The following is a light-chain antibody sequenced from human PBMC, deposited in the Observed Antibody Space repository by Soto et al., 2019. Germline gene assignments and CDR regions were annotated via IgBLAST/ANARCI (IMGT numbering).Light chain of an antibody. CDR3: QQYNSYPVT. CDR1: QSISSW. Sequence: DIQMTQSPSTLSASVGDRVTITCRASQSISSWLAWYQQKSGKAPKILIYKVSNLESGVPSRFSGSGSGTEFTLTISSLQSDDFATYYCQQYNSYPVTFGQGTKLEIK. CDR2: KVS. V-gene: IGKV1-5*03. J-gene: IGKJ2*01.